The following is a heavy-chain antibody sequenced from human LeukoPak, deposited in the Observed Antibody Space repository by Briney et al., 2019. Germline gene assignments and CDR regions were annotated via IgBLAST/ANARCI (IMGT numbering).Heavy chain of an antibody. D-gene: IGHD3-22*01. CDR1: GYTFTGYY. V-gene: IGHV1-2*02. CDR3: AREYYYGYYYDSSGYYVY. J-gene: IGHJ4*02. Sequence: ASVKVSCKASGYTFTGYYMHWVRQAPGQGLEWMGWINPNSGGTNYAQKFQGRVTMTRDTSISTAYMELSRLRSDDTAVYYCAREYYYGYYYDSSGYYVYWGQGTLVTVSS. CDR2: INPNSGGT.